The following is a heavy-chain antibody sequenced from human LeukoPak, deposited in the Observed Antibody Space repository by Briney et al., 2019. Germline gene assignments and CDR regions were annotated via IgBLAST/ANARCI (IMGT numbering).Heavy chain of an antibody. Sequence: GGSLRLSCAASGFTFSSYSMNWVRQAPGKGLEWVSYISSSSSTIYYADSVKGRFTISRDNAKNSLYLQMNSLRAEDTAVYYCAKYSRIAAAGTVPWFDPWGQGTLVTVSS. J-gene: IGHJ5*02. D-gene: IGHD6-13*01. V-gene: IGHV3-48*01. CDR2: ISSSSSTI. CDR1: GFTFSSYS. CDR3: AKYSRIAAAGTVPWFDP.